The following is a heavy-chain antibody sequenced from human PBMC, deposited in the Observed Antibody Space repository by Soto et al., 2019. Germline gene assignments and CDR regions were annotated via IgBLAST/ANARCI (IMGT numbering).Heavy chain of an antibody. Sequence: QVQLVQSGAEVKQPGSSVKVSCKASGGTFSSYAISWVRQAPGQGLEWMGGIIPIFGTANYAQKFQGRVTITADESTSTAYMELSSLRSEDTAVYYCARGWSVDDYGDAHAFDIWGQGTMVTVSS. CDR1: GGTFSSYA. CDR3: ARGWSVDDYGDAHAFDI. D-gene: IGHD4-17*01. V-gene: IGHV1-69*01. CDR2: IIPIFGTA. J-gene: IGHJ3*02.